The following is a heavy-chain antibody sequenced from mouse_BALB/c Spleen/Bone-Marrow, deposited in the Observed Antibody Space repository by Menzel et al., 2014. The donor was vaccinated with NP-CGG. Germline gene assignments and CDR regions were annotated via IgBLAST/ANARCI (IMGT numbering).Heavy chain of an antibody. CDR2: ISNGGGST. Sequence: EVQVVESGGGLVQPGGSLKLSCAASGFTFSRYTMSWVRQTPEKRLEWVAYISNGGGSTYYPDTDTVKGRFTISRDNAKNTLYLQTSSLKSEDTAMYYCARHGVRREWYFDVWGAGTTVTVSS. CDR3: ARHGVRREWYFDV. V-gene: IGHV5-12-2*01. J-gene: IGHJ1*01. CDR1: GFTFSRYT. D-gene: IGHD2-14*01.